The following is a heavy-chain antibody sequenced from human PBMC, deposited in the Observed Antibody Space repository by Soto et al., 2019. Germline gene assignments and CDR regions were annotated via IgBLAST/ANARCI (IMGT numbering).Heavy chain of an antibody. CDR2: INHSGST. CDR3: ASLASISGGPFDY. J-gene: IGHJ4*02. Sequence: QVQLQQWGAGLLKPSETLSLTCAVYGGSFSGYYWSWIRQPPGKGLEWIGEINHSGSTNYNPSLTSRVTISVDTSKNQFSLKLSSVTAADTAVYYCASLASISGGPFDYWGQGTLVTVSS. CDR1: GGSFSGYY. D-gene: IGHD3-3*01. V-gene: IGHV4-34*01.